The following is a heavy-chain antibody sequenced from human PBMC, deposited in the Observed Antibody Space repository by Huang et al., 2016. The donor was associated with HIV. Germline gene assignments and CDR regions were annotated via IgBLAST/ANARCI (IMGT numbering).Heavy chain of an antibody. CDR2: TIRIFGTA. Sequence: QVHLVQSGAEVKKPGSSVKVSCKASGGTFSSYAISWVRQAPGQGLGWMGGTIRIFGTANYAPNFQGRVTITADESTSTAYMELSSLRSEDTAVYYCAGGAGKYYYYGMDVWGQGTTVTVSS. J-gene: IGHJ6*02. CDR3: AGGAGKYYYYGMDV. V-gene: IGHV1-69*01. CDR1: GGTFSSYA. D-gene: IGHD3-10*01.